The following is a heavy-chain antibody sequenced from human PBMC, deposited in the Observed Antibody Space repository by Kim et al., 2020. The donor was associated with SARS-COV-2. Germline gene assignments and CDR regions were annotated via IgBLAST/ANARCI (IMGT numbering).Heavy chain of an antibody. Sequence: SETLSLTCTVSGGSISSYYWSWIRQPPGKGLEWIAFVSYSGSANYNPSLKSRVTISVDTSSQFSLKLRSVTAADTAVYYCSREKRDYDFWSGYRYNSYGMDVWRQGTTVTVSS. J-gene: IGHJ6*02. CDR2: VSYSGSA. CDR3: SREKRDYDFWSGYRYNSYGMDV. CDR1: GGSISSYY. D-gene: IGHD3-3*01. V-gene: IGHV4-59*13.